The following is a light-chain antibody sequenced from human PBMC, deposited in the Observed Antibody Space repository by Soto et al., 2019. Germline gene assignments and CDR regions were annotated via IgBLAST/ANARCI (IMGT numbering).Light chain of an antibody. CDR3: QLYNSYPWT. V-gene: IGKV1-5*01. J-gene: IGKJ1*01. CDR1: QSISSW. Sequence: DIQIPQLPSTLSASVGNRVTITCRASQSISSWLALYQQKPGKAPKLLIYDASSLESGVPSRFSGSGSGTELTLTISSLQPDYFATYYCQLYNSYPWTFGQGTKV. CDR2: DAS.